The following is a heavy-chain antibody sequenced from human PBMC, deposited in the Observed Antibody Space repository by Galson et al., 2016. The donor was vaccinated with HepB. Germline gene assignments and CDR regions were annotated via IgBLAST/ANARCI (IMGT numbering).Heavy chain of an antibody. CDR2: VSYDGSNK. CDR1: GFIFRNYV. CDR3: ARGSLDGVTIFGVVDAEYFQH. D-gene: IGHD3-3*01. Sequence: SLRLSCAASGFIFRNYVMHWVRQAPGRGLEWVAVVSYDGSNKYYADSVKGRFTISRDDSKNTLYLQMNSLRAEETAVYYCARGSLDGVTIFGVVDAEYFQHWGQGTLVTVSS. V-gene: IGHV3-30-3*01. J-gene: IGHJ1*01.